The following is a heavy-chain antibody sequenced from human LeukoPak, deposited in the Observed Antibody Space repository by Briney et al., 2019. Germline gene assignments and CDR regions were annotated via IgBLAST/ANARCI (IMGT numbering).Heavy chain of an antibody. CDR2: ISGSGGST. D-gene: IGHD3-3*01. Sequence: PGGSLRLSCAASGFTFSSYGMSWVRQAPGKGLEWVSGISGSGGSTYYADSVKGRFTISRDNSKNTLYLQMNSLRAEDTAVYYCAKALFGYLDAFDIWGQGTMVTVSS. V-gene: IGHV3-23*01. J-gene: IGHJ3*02. CDR1: GFTFSSYG. CDR3: AKALFGYLDAFDI.